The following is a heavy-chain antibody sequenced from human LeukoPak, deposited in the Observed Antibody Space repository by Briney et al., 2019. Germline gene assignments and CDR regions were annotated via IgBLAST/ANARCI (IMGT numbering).Heavy chain of an antibody. V-gene: IGHV1-2*06. Sequence: ASVKVSCEASGYTFTGYYMHWVRQAPGQGLERMGRINPNSGGTNYAQKFQGRVTMTRDTSISTAYMELSRLRSDDTAVYYCARVISGSSWYKYDYWGQGTLVTVSS. D-gene: IGHD6-13*01. CDR2: INPNSGGT. CDR3: ARVISGSSWYKYDY. J-gene: IGHJ4*02. CDR1: GYTFTGYY.